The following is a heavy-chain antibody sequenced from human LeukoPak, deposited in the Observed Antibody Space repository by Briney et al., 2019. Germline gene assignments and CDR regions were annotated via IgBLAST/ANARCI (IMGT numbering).Heavy chain of an antibody. CDR3: GRRGSSHAFDY. CDR1: GGSINSGDYY. J-gene: IGHJ4*02. CDR2: IYYSGST. D-gene: IGHD1-26*01. V-gene: IGHV4-30-4*01. Sequence: SQTLSLTCTVSGGSINSGDYYWSWIRQPPGKGLEWIGYIYYSGSTDYNPSLKSRVSISIDTSKNQFSLKLTSVTAADTAVYYCGRRGSSHAFDYRGQGTLVTVSS.